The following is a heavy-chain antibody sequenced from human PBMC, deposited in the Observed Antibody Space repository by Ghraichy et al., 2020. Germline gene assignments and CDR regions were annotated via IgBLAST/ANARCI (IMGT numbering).Heavy chain of an antibody. CDR2: IKQDGSEK. CDR1: GFTFSNYW. V-gene: IGHV3-7*01. CDR3: ARLSWTESASRYRYFDY. J-gene: IGHJ4*02. Sequence: GGSLRLSCAASGFTFSNYWMNWVRQAPGKGLEWVANIKQDGSEKHYVDSVKGRFTISRDNAKNSLYLQSNSLRAEDTAVYYCARLSWTESASRYRYFDYWGQGTLVIVSS. D-gene: IGHD2-15*01.